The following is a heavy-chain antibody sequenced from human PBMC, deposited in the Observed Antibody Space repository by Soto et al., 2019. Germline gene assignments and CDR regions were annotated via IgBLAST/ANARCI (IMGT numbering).Heavy chain of an antibody. CDR2: ISTFNGNT. J-gene: IGHJ4*02. V-gene: IGHV1-18*01. CDR3: VRESCYDWGGKLHS. CDR1: GYTFTNNG. D-gene: IGHD5-12*01. Sequence: QVQLVQSGPEVKKPGASVKVSCKASGYTFTNNGISWVRQAPGQGLEWLGWISTFNGNTDYEQKLQGRVTMTTDTATSTAYTELKLLSSDSTAVDYCVRESCYDWGGKLHSWGREALVTASS.